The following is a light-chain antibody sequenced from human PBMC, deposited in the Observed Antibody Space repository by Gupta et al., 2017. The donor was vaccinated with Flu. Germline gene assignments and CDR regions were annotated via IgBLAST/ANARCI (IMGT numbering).Light chain of an antibody. CDR3: YSAADNKWV. V-gene: IGLV3-27*01. CDR2: KDS. CDR1: VLAKKY. Sequence: SYELTQPSSVSVSPGQTARITCSGDVLAKKYARWFQQKPGQAPVLGIYKDSERPSGIPERFSGSSSGTTGTLTIGGAQVEEEADEYCYSAADNKWVFGGGTKLTVL. J-gene: IGLJ3*02.